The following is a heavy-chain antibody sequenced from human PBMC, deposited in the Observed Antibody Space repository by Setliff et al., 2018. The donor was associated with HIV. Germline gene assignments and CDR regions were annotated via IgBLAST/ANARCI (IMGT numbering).Heavy chain of an antibody. CDR2: VYHSGKT. D-gene: IGHD1-1*01. J-gene: IGHJ4*02. Sequence: SETLSLTCTVSGQFISDGYYWGWIRQPPGKGLEWIGSVYHSGKTYYNPSLKSRVTMSADTSKNQISLMLRSMTAADTAVYYCARDLRGTQSSDYWGQGTLVTVSS. V-gene: IGHV4-38-2*02. CDR3: ARDLRGTQSSDY. CDR1: GQFISDGYY.